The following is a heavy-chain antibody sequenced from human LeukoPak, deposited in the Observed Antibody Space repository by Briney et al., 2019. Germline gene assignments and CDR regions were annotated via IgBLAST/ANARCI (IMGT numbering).Heavy chain of an antibody. V-gene: IGHV1-69*06. CDR2: IIPIFSTA. D-gene: IGHD6-19*01. CDR3: ARDLRFRVAADHYYYCCYMDV. CDR1: GGTFSSYS. Sequence: ASVKVSCKASGGTFSSYSISWVRQAPGQGLEWMGGIIPIFSTANYAQKFQARVTITADKSTSTAYMELSSLRSEDTAVYYCARDLRFRVAADHYYYCCYMDVWGKGTTVTVSS. J-gene: IGHJ6*03.